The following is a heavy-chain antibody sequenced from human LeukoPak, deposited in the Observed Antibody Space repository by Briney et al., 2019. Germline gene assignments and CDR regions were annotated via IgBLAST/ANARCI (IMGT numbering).Heavy chain of an antibody. D-gene: IGHD2-15*01. V-gene: IGHV3-33*01. CDR2: LWYDGSNK. CDR1: GFTFSNYG. CDR3: ARGRMTPNTYFDY. Sequence: GGSLRLSCAPSGFTFSNYGMHWVRQAPGKGLEWVSGLWYDGSNKGYADSVKGRFTISRGNSENTLYLQMNSLRDEDMAVYYCARGRMTPNTYFDYWGQGTLVTVSS. J-gene: IGHJ4*02.